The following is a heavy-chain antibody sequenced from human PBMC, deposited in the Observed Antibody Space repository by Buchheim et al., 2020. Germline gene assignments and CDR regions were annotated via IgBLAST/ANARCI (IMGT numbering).Heavy chain of an antibody. CDR3: ASSSSVYYYYYYMDV. J-gene: IGHJ6*03. CDR2: INHSGST. D-gene: IGHD6-6*01. V-gene: IGHV4-30-2*01. Sequence: QLQLQESGSGLVKPSQTLSLTCAVSGGSISSGGYSWSWIRQPPGKGLEWIGEINHSGSTNYNPSLKSRVTISVDTSKNQFSLKLSSVTAADTAVYYCASSSSVYYYYYYMDVWGKGTT. CDR1: GGSISSGGYS.